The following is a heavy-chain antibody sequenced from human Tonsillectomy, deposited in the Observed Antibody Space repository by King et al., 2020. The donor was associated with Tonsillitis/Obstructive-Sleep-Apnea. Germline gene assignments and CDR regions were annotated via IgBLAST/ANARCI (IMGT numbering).Heavy chain of an antibody. CDR3: ARGSTDYYYYMDV. Sequence: QLVQSGAEVKKPGESLKISCKGSGYSFTSYWIAWVRQMPGKGLEWMGIIYPDDSDTRYSPSFQGQVTISAAKSISTAYLQWRSLKASDTAMYYCARGSTDYYYYMDVWGKGTTVTVSS. CDR2: IYPDDSDT. J-gene: IGHJ6*03. CDR1: GYSFTSYW. D-gene: IGHD2-2*01. V-gene: IGHV5-51*01.